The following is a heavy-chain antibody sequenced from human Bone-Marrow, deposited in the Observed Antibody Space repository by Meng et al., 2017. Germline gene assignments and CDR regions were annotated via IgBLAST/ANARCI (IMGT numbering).Heavy chain of an antibody. CDR2: ISGSGGST. V-gene: IGHV3-23*01. J-gene: IGHJ4*02. Sequence: WGPGLLKPLETLSLTCAVYGGAFSGYYWSWIRQPPGKGLEWVSAISGSGGSTYYADSVKGRFTISRDNSKNTLYLQMNSLRAEDTAVYYCAKDPILYTVAGNSPFDYWGQGTLVTVSS. D-gene: IGHD6-19*01. CDR1: GGAFSGYY. CDR3: AKDPILYTVAGNSPFDY.